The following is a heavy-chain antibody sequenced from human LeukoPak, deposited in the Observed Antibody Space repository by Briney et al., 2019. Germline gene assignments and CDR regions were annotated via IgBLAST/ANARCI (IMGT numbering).Heavy chain of an antibody. CDR3: ARRSSRWYELDY. V-gene: IGHV4-38-2*01. CDR1: GSSISSGYY. D-gene: IGHD6-19*01. Sequence: SGALAPPFVVSGSSISSGYYLGWVRHPPGKGPEWLGSTYHRRYTYYNPSLKSRVTISVDPSKNQISLKLSSVTAADTAMYYCARRSSRWYELDYWGQGTPVTASP. J-gene: IGHJ4*02. CDR2: TYHRRYT.